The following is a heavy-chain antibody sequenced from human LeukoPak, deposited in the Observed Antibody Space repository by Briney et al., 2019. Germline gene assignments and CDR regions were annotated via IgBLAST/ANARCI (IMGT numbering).Heavy chain of an antibody. Sequence: GGSLRLSCATSGFTFSTSWMHWVRQAPGKGLVWVSRINTDGNTRNYADSVKGRFTISRDNARNTLYLQMNSLRAEDTAVYYCVRDMGYYDKVWGQGTLVTVSS. CDR1: GFTFSTSW. CDR3: VRDMGYYDKV. D-gene: IGHD3-22*01. V-gene: IGHV3-74*01. CDR2: INTDGNTR. J-gene: IGHJ4*02.